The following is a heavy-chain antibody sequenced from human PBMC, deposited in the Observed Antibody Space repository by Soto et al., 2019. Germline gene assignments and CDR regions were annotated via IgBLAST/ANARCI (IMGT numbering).Heavy chain of an antibody. J-gene: IGHJ6*02. CDR3: ASGTSRYYYYGMDV. V-gene: IGHV4-59*12. CDR1: GGSISSYY. Sequence: SETLSLTCTVSGGSISSYYWSWIRQPPGKGLEWIGYIYYSGSTNYNPSLKSRVTISVDTSKNQFSLKLSSVTAADTAVYYCASGTSRYYYYGMDVWGQGTTVTVSS. D-gene: IGHD6-13*01. CDR2: IYYSGST.